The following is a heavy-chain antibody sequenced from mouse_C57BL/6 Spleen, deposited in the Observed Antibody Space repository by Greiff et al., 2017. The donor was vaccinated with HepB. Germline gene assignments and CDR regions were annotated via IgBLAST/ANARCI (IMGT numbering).Heavy chain of an antibody. CDR3: ARDGSNFDY. CDR2: IDPSDSYT. Sequence: VQLQQPGAELVKPGASVKLSCKASGYTFTSYWMQWVKQRPGQGLEWIGEIDPSDSYTNYNQKFKGKATLTVDTSSSTAYMQLSSLTSEDSAVYYCARDGSNFDYWGQGTTLTVSS. CDR1: GYTFTSYW. D-gene: IGHD1-1*01. J-gene: IGHJ2*01. V-gene: IGHV1-50*01.